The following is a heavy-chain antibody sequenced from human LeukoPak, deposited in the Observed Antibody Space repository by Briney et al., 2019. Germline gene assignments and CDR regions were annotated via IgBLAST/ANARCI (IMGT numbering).Heavy chain of an antibody. Sequence: GGSLRLSCAASGFTFSNYAMTWVRQAPGKGLEWVSAISGSGGGTYYADSVKGRFTISRDNSKNTLYLQMNSLRAEDTAVYYCAKDNAMVRGLPDYWGQRTLVTVSS. V-gene: IGHV3-23*01. CDR3: AKDNAMVRGLPDY. J-gene: IGHJ4*02. D-gene: IGHD3-10*01. CDR1: GFTFSNYA. CDR2: ISGSGGGT.